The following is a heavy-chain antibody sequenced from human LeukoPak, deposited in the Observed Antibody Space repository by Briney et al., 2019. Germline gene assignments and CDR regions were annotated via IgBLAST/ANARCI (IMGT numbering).Heavy chain of an antibody. V-gene: IGHV4-59*01. Sequence: SETLSLTCTVSGGSISSYYWSWIRQPPGKGLEWIGYIYYSGSTNYNPSLKSRVTISVDTSKNQFSLKLSSVTAADTAVYYCARGGNYWCNWFDPWGQGTLVTVSS. CDR3: ARGGNYWCNWFDP. CDR1: GGSISSYY. J-gene: IGHJ5*02. D-gene: IGHD1-7*01. CDR2: IYYSGST.